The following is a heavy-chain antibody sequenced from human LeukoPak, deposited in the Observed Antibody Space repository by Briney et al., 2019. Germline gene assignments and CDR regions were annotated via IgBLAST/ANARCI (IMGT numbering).Heavy chain of an antibody. CDR3: ARDQTTVSTDLDY. CDR1: GFTFSSYG. V-gene: IGHV3-33*01. J-gene: IGHJ4*02. CDR2: IWYDGSNK. D-gene: IGHD4-17*01. Sequence: PGGSLRLSCAASGFTFSSYGMHWARQAPGKGLEWVAVIWYDGSNKYYADSVKGRFTISRDNSKNTLYLQMNSLRAEDTAVYYCARDQTTVSTDLDYWGQGTLVTVSS.